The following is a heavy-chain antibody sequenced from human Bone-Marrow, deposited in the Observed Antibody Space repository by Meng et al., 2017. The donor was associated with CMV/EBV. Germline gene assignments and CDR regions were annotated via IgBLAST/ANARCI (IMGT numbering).Heavy chain of an antibody. CDR1: GGTSNTYA. Sequence: QFQLVHSGAEVKKPGASVKGVCKASGGTSNTYAITWVRQAPGQGHEWMGRIIPVLGIAIYAQKFQGRVILTADKSTSPAYMELSSLRSEDTAMYYGTRNGFPEGGYYFDYWGQGTLVTVSS. J-gene: IGHJ4*02. D-gene: IGHD2-15*01. V-gene: IGHV1-69*04. CDR2: IIPVLGIA. CDR3: TRNGFPEGGYYFDY.